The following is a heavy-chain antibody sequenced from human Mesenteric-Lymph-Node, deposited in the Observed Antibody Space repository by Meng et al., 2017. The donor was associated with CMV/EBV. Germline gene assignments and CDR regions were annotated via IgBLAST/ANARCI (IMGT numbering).Heavy chain of an antibody. Sequence: AVSGGSINSSNGWNWVRQSPGKGLEWIGEINHRRSTNYNTSFESRVIISVDVSKNQFSLTLSSVTAADTAVYYCARDEMASVGAFDIWGQGTMVTVSS. CDR3: ARDEMASVGAFDI. J-gene: IGHJ3*02. V-gene: IGHV4-4*02. CDR2: INHRRST. D-gene: IGHD5-24*01. CDR1: GGSINSSNG.